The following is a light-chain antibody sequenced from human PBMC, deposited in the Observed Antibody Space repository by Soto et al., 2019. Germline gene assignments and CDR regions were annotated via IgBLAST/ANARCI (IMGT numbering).Light chain of an antibody. CDR1: QSVSGNY. J-gene: IGKJ3*01. CDR2: GAT. CDR3: QQYGRSATFT. V-gene: IGKV3-20*01. Sequence: EIVLTQSPGTLSLSPGERATLSCRASQSVSGNYLAWYQQKLGQAPRLLIYGATSRATGIPDRFSGSVSGTDFTLTTSRLEPEAFAGYYCQQYGRSATFTFGPGTKVDIK.